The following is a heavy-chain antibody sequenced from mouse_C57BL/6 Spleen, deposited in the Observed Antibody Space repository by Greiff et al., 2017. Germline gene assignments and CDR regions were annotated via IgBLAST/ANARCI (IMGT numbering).Heavy chain of an antibody. CDR3: ARSGWGDY. J-gene: IGHJ2*01. CDR2: IYPSDSET. V-gene: IGHV1-61*01. CDR1: GYTFTSYW. D-gene: IGHD3-1*01. Sequence: QVQLKQPGAELVRPGSSVKLSCKASGYTFTSYWMDWVKQRPGQGLEWIGNIYPSDSETHYNQKFKDKATLTVDKSSSTAYMQLSSLTSEDSAVYYCARSGWGDYWGQGTTLTVSS.